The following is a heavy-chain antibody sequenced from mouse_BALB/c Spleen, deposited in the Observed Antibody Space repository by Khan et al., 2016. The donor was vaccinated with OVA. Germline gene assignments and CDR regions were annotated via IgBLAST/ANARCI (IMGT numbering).Heavy chain of an antibody. J-gene: IGHJ3*01. D-gene: IGHD2-14*01. CDR2: IFPGSDTP. CDR3: ARGGYSAFAY. Sequence: QVQLQQSGPELVKPGASLKVSCKASGYTFTDYIIGWVKQSTRQGLEWIGDIFPGSDTPYYNEKFTDRATLTADQSANTAYMQISSLTSDDSAVYFCARGGYSAFAYWGQGTLVTVSA. CDR1: GYTFTDYI. V-gene: IGHV1-77*01.